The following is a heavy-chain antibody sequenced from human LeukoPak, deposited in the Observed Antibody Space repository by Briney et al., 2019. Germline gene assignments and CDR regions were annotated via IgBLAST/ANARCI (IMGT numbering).Heavy chain of an antibody. V-gene: IGHV1-3*01. CDR1: GYIFTNYA. CDR2: INAGNGNT. D-gene: IGHD3-10*01. Sequence: ASVKVSCKASGYIFTNYAIHWVRQAPGQRLEWMGWINAGNGNTKYSQKFQGRVSITRDTSANTVYMGLSSLRSEDTAVYYCAREGHASGNYFNGWFDPWGQGTLVTVSS. J-gene: IGHJ5*02. CDR3: AREGHASGNYFNGWFDP.